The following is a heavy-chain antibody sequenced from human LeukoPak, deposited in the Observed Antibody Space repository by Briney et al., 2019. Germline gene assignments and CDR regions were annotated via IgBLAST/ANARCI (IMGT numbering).Heavy chain of an antibody. Sequence: ASVKVSCKASGYTFTGYYMHWVRQAPGQGLEWMGWINPNSGDTNYAQKFQGRVTLTRDTSISTAYMELSNLRSDDTAVYYCARDLLSGRYHPFDQWGQGTLVTVSS. CDR3: ARDLLSGRYHPFDQ. J-gene: IGHJ4*02. V-gene: IGHV1-2*02. CDR2: INPNSGDT. CDR1: GYTFTGYY. D-gene: IGHD1-26*01.